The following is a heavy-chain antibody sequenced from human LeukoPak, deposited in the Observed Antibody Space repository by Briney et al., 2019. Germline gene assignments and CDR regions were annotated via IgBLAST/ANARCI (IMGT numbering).Heavy chain of an antibody. V-gene: IGHV4-4*09. Sequence: SETLSLSCSVSGSSGYYWSWIRQPPGKGLEWNGYIYTSGSTNYNPSLESRVTISVDTSKNQFSLDLSSVTAAHTAVFYCARQKCTSTSCLTKNAFDIWGQGTMVTVSS. CDR1: GSSGYY. J-gene: IGHJ3*02. CDR2: IYTSGST. D-gene: IGHD2-2*01. CDR3: ARQKCTSTSCLTKNAFDI.